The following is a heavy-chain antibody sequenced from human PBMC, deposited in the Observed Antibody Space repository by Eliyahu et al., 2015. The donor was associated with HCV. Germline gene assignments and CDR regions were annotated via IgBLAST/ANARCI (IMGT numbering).Heavy chain of an antibody. CDR2: IWYDGSSK. CDR3: ARMKYTYPSPGGFDI. CDR1: GXTLTKYG. J-gene: IGHJ3*02. Sequence: QVQVVESGGGVVQPGRSLRLSCAASGXTLTKYGMDWVRQAPGKGLGWVAVIWYDGSSKYYADSVKGRFTISRDNSKNTLYLQMNSLRAEDTAIYYCARMKYTYPSPGGFDIWGQGTMVTVST. D-gene: IGHD2-15*01. V-gene: IGHV3-33*01.